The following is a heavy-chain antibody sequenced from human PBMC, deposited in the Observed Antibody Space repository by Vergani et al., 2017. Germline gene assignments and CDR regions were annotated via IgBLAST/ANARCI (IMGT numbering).Heavy chain of an antibody. D-gene: IGHD5-18*01. J-gene: IGHJ6*02. CDR3: ARDADTAMVLNYYYGMDV. CDR1: GFTFSNAW. CDR2: ISSSSSYI. Sequence: EVQLVESGGGLVKPGGSLRLSCAASGFTFSNAWMSWVRQAPGKGLEWVSSISSSSSYIYYADSVKGRFTISRDNAKNSLYLQMNSLRAEDTAVCYCARDADTAMVLNYYYGMDVWGQGP. V-gene: IGHV3-21*01.